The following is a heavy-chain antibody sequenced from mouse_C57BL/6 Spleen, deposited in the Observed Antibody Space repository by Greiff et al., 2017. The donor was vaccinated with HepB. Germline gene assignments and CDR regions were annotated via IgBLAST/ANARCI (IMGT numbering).Heavy chain of an antibody. Sequence: DVMLVESGGGLVKPGGSLKLSCAASGFTFSDYGMHWVRQAPEKGLEWVAYISSGSSTIYYADTVKGRFTISRDNAKNTLFLQMTSLRSEDTAMYYCASWARDYFDYWGQGTTLTVSS. CDR3: ASWARDYFDY. V-gene: IGHV5-17*01. D-gene: IGHD4-1*01. CDR2: ISSGSSTI. CDR1: GFTFSDYG. J-gene: IGHJ2*01.